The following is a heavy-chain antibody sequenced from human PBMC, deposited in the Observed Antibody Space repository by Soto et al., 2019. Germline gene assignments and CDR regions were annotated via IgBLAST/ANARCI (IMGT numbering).Heavy chain of an antibody. Sequence: QVQLMQSGAEVKKPGASVKVSCKASGYTFSSYGISWVRQAPGQGLEWMGWISAYNGHTNYAQKVQGRVTMTTDTSTSTAYMELRSLRSDDTAVYYCARDKGDGSGSYYGYWGQGTLVTVSS. V-gene: IGHV1-18*01. CDR3: ARDKGDGSGSYYGY. CDR1: GYTFSSYG. J-gene: IGHJ4*02. CDR2: ISAYNGHT. D-gene: IGHD3-10*01.